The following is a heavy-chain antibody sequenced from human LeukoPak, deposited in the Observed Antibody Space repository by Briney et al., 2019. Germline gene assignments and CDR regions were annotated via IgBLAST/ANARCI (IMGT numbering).Heavy chain of an antibody. CDR3: ARGFVGVPYYFDY. Sequence: HSETLSLTCTVSGGSISSYYWSWIRQPPGKGLKWIGYIYYSGSTNYNPSLKSRVTISVDTSKNQFSLKLSSVTAADTAVYYCARGFVGVPYYFDYWGQGTLVTVSS. V-gene: IGHV4-59*01. J-gene: IGHJ4*02. D-gene: IGHD3-16*01. CDR2: IYYSGST. CDR1: GGSISSYY.